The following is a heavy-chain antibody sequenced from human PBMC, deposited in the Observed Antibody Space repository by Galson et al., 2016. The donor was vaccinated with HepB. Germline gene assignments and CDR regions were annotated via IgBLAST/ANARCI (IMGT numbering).Heavy chain of an antibody. CDR2: IHSGGKT. CDR1: GFIVSDNY. J-gene: IGHJ4*02. D-gene: IGHD3-10*01. V-gene: IGHV3-53*01. CDR3: AGGGAYFVSGSWN. Sequence: SLRLSCAGSGFIVSDNYMSWVRQAPGKGLEWVSVIHSGGKTYFADSVKGRFSISRDKSQNTLFLQINSLKAEDTAVYFCAGGGAYFVSGSWNWGQGTRVTVSS.